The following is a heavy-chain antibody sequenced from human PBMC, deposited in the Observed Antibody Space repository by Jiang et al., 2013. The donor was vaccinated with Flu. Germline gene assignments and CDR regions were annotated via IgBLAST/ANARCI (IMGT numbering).Heavy chain of an antibody. CDR3: ARRRELRSYNYYMDV. CDR1: GGSITGHY. V-gene: IGHV4-59*08. Sequence: QLVESGPGLVKPSETLSLTCSVSGGSITGHYWSWIRQPPGKSLEWIGFVYFSGATTYNPSLESRVTISVDTSKSQVSLKLSSVTAADTAVYYCARRRELRSYNYYMDVWGEGTTVTVSS. CDR2: VYFSGAT. J-gene: IGHJ6*03. D-gene: IGHD1-7*01.